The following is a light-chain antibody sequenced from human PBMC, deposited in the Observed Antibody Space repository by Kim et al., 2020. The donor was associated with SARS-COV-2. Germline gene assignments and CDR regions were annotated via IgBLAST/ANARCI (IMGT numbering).Light chain of an antibody. CDR1: QSTNIW. Sequence: LSASVGDRIASTWRGSQSTNIWLAWYQQKPGKAPKLLIYRASTLESGVTSRFSGTGSATLFSLTISSLQPDDVATYYCQQYNTFWTFGQGTKVEI. CDR2: RAS. J-gene: IGKJ1*01. CDR3: QQYNTFWT. V-gene: IGKV1-5*03.